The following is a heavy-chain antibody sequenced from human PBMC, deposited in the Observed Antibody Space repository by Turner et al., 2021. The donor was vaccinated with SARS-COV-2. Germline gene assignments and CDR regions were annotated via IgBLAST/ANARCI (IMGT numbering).Heavy chain of an antibody. CDR3: ARLDYDVWSGYYTGWFDP. CDR1: GCSISSSRYY. D-gene: IGHD3-3*01. V-gene: IGHV4-39*01. CDR2: MYYSGST. J-gene: IGHJ5*02. Sequence: QLQLQESGPGLVKPSETLSLTCTVSGCSISSSRYYWGWIRQPPGKGLGWIGSMYYSGSTYYNPSLKSRVTISVDTSKNQFSLKLSSVTAADTAVYYCARLDYDVWSGYYTGWFDPWGQGTLVTVSS.